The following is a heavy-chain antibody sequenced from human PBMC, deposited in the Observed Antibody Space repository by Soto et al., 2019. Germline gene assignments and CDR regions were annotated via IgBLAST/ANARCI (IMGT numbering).Heavy chain of an antibody. CDR3: ARGRGLRNWNYVDY. V-gene: IGHV4-59*12. J-gene: IGHJ4*02. CDR1: GGSISSYN. D-gene: IGHD1-1*01. CDR2: IYYSGST. Sequence: LSLTCTVSGGSISSYNWSWIRQPPGKGLEWIGNIYYSGSTNYNPSLKSRVTISVDTSKNQFSLKLSSVTAADTAVYYCARGRGLRNWNYVDYWGQGTLVTVSS.